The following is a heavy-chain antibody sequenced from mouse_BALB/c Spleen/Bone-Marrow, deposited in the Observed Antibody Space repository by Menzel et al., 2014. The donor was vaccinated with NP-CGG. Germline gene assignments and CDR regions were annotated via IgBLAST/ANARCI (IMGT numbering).Heavy chain of an antibody. D-gene: IGHD2-1*01. V-gene: IGHV1-9*01. J-gene: IGHJ3*01. Sequence: QVHVKQSGAELVKPGASVKISCKATGYTFSSYWTEWVKQRPGHGLEWIGEILPGSGSTNYNEKFKGKATFTADTSSNTAYRQPSRLTSEDSAVYYCAREDGNHVGLAYWGQGTLVTVSA. CDR3: AREDGNHVGLAY. CDR1: GYTFSSYW. CDR2: ILPGSGST.